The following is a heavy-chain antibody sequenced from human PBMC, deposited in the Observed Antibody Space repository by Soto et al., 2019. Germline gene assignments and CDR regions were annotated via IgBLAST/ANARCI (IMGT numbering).Heavy chain of an antibody. CDR3: ATPIAVAEAYYGMAV. CDR1: GYSFASCG. V-gene: IGHV1-18*01. CDR2: ISAYNGNT. D-gene: IGHD6-19*01. Sequence: GASVEVCCKASGYSFASCGISWVRQATGQGLEWMGWISAYNGNTNYAQKLQGRVTMTTDTSTSTAYMELRSLRSDDTAVYYCATPIAVAEAYYGMAVWGHGTTVTVSS. J-gene: IGHJ6*02.